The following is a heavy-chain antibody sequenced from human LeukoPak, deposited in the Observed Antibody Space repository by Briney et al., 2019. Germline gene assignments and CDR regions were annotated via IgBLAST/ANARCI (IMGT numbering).Heavy chain of an antibody. CDR1: GFNFSNYS. J-gene: IGHJ4*02. CDR3: VPSATDY. D-gene: IGHD1-26*01. CDR2: IAGSTTYI. V-gene: IGHV3-21*01. Sequence: GGSLRLYCAASGFNFSNYSINWVRQAPGTGLDWVATIAGSTTYIYYSESVKGRFIISRDNAKNSLYLQMNSLRVEDTGVYYCVPSATDYWGQGTLVTVSS.